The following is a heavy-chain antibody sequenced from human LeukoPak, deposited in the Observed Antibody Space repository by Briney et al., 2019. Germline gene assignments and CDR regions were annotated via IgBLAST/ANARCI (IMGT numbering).Heavy chain of an antibody. CDR3: ANSLSTIAARLGY. J-gene: IGHJ4*02. CDR2: INPNSGGT. D-gene: IGHD6-6*01. Sequence: ASVKVSCKASGYIFTDYFIHWLRQAPGQGLEWMGWINPNSGGTKYAEKFQGRVTMTRDTSITTAYMELYSLTSDDTAVYYCANSLSTIAARLGYWGQGTLVTVSS. CDR1: GYIFTDYF. V-gene: IGHV1-2*02.